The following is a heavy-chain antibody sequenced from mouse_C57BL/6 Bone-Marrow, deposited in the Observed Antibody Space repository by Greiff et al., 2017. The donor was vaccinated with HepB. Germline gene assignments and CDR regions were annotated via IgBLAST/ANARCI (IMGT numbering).Heavy chain of an antibody. CDR2: IYPGDGDT. V-gene: IGHV1-80*01. CDR3: ARDSSFLFAY. Sequence: QVHVKQSGAELVKPGASVKISCKASGYAFSSYWMNWVKQRPGKGLEWIGQIYPGDGDTNYNGKFKGKATLTADKSSSTAYMQLSSLTSEDSAVYFCARDSSFLFAYWGQGTLVTVSA. D-gene: IGHD1-1*01. CDR1: GYAFSSYW. J-gene: IGHJ3*01.